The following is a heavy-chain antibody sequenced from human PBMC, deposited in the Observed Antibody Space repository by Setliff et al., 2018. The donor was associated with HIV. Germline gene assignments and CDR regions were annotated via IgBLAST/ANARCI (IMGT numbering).Heavy chain of an antibody. CDR1: GFTFSSFA. Sequence: GGSLRLSCAASGFTFSSFAMNWVRQAPGKGLEWVSTISGRGTNTYYADSVKGRFTISRDNSKNTLSLQLNSLRAEDSAVYYCTTRPRRGSTIFVGPWGQGALVTVSS. J-gene: IGHJ5*02. CDR3: TTRPRRGSTIFVGP. D-gene: IGHD3-3*01. V-gene: IGHV3-23*01. CDR2: ISGRGTNT.